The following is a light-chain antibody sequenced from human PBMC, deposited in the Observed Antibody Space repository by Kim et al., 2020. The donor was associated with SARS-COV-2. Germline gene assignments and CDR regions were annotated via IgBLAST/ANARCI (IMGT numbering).Light chain of an antibody. CDR2: AAS. CDR3: QQYGDSEFT. V-gene: IGKV3-20*01. J-gene: IGKJ3*01. CDR1: QSIRAGY. Sequence: SQGERATLSSRAGQSIRAGYLAWYQQKPGQAPRLLVYAASSRATGIPDRFSGSGSGTDFTLTISRLEPEDIAVYHCQQYGDSEFTFGPGTKVDIK.